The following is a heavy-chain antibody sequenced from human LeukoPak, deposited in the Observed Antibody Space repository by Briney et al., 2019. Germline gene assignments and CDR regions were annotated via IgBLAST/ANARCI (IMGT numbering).Heavy chain of an antibody. D-gene: IGHD3-9*01. CDR1: GGSISSGSYY. Sequence: SETLSLTCTVSGGSISSGSYYWGWIRQPPGKGLEWIGSIYYSGSTYYNPLFESRATISVDTSKNQFSLKLTSVTAADTAVYFCARGEDFERYYLAYWGQGTLVTVSS. CDR3: ARGEDFERYYLAY. CDR2: IYYSGST. J-gene: IGHJ4*02. V-gene: IGHV4-39*07.